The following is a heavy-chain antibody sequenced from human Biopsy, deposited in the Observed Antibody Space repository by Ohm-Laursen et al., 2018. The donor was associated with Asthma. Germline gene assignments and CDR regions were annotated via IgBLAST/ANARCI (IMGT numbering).Heavy chain of an antibody. J-gene: IGHJ4*02. CDR2: THYSGST. CDR3: ASPVNRAFGGYEWATVFDY. D-gene: IGHD5-12*01. V-gene: IGHV4-39*01. Sequence: GTLSLTCTVSGASIRGSGSYWAWIRQAPGKGPEWIGTTHYSGSTFYKPSLRSRVTMSLDTSTNHFSLRLRSVTATDTAVYYCASPVNRAFGGYEWATVFDYWGQGILVTVSS. CDR1: GASIRGSGSY.